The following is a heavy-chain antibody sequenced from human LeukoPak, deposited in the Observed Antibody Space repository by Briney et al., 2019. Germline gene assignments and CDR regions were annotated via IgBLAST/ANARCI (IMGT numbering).Heavy chain of an antibody. J-gene: IGHJ4*02. CDR3: AARDGYNYYFDY. V-gene: IGHV4-59*13. D-gene: IGHD5-24*01. CDR1: GGSISSYY. CDR2: IYYSGST. Sequence: SETLSLTCTVSGGSISSYYWSWIRQPPGKGLEWIGYIYYSGSTNYNPSLKSRVTISVDTSKNQFPLKLSSVTAADTAVYYCAARDGYNYYFDYWGQGTLVTVSS.